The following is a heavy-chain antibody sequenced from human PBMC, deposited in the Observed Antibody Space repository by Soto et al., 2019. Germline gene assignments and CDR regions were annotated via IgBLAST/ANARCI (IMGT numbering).Heavy chain of an antibody. V-gene: IGHV4-39*01. CDR2: IYYSGST. Sequence: QLQLQESGPGLVKPSETLSLTCTVSGGSISSSSYYWGWIRQPPGKGLEWIGSIYYSGSTYYNPSLKSRVTISVDTSKNQFSLKLSSVTAADTAVYYCAGGRGFGESTFDYWGQGTLVTVSS. CDR3: AGGRGFGESTFDY. CDR1: GGSISSSSYY. D-gene: IGHD3-10*01. J-gene: IGHJ4*02.